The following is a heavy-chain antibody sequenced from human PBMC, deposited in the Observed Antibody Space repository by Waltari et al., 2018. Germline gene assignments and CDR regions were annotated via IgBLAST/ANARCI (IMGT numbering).Heavy chain of an antibody. CDR3: TTGLGTTDFDY. D-gene: IGHD1-1*01. V-gene: IGHV3-15*01. CDR1: GFPFSDSW. Sequence: EVQLVESGAGLVRSGGSLRLSCGGSGFPFSDSWMSWVRPAPGKGLEWVARIKKKVEGETADYAASVKGRFTISRDDSKSTVYLQMNSLKTEDTAVYYCTTGLGTTDFDYWGQGVLVIVSS. CDR2: IKKKVEGETA. J-gene: IGHJ4*02.